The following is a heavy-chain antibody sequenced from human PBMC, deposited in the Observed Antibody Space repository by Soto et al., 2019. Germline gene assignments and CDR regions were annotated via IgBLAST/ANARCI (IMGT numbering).Heavy chain of an antibody. CDR2: INHSGST. V-gene: IGHV4-34*01. Sequence: QVQLQQWGAGLLKPSETLSLTCAVYGGSFSGYYWSWIRQPPGKGLEWIGEINHSGSTNYNPSLRGRVTISVNTPKNQFPLKLSSVPAADTAVYYCARRVWWEGYYYSGMDVGGQGTTVTVPS. CDR3: ARRVWWEGYYYSGMDV. J-gene: IGHJ6*02. D-gene: IGHD2-21*01. CDR1: GGSFSGYY.